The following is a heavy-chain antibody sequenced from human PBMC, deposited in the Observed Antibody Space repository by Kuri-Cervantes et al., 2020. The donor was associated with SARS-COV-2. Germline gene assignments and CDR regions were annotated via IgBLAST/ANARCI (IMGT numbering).Heavy chain of an antibody. CDR1: GFILSSCW. CDR3: ARVRGVGY. J-gene: IGHJ4*02. V-gene: IGHV3-7*02. CDR2: IKEDGRVK. D-gene: IGHD3-10*01. Sequence: GESLKISCEASGFILSSCWMAWVRQAPGKGLEWVANIKEDGRVKQYLDSVKGRFAISRDNAKNSLYLQMNSLRAEDTAVYYCARVRGVGYWGQGTLVTVSS.